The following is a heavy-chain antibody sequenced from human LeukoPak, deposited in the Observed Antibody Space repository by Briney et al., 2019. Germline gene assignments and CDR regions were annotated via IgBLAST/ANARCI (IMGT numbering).Heavy chain of an antibody. V-gene: IGHV3-11*01. CDR2: ISSSGSTI. D-gene: IGHD3-3*01. Sequence: GGSLRLSCAASGFTFSDYYMSWIRQAPGKGLEWVSYISSSGSTIYYADSVKGRFTISRDNAKNSLYLQMNSLRAEDTAVYYCAKTLVTLSEDYFDYWGQGTLVTVSS. CDR1: GFTFSDYY. J-gene: IGHJ4*02. CDR3: AKTLVTLSEDYFDY.